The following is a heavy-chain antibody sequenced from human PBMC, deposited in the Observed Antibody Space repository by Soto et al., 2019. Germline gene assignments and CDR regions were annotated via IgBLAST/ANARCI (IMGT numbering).Heavy chain of an antibody. J-gene: IGHJ4*02. V-gene: IGHV3-23*01. CDR1: GFTFRSYA. D-gene: IGHD1-26*01. CDR3: AKGSGSFDY. Sequence: GGSLRLSCAASGFTFRSYAVNWVRQAPGKGLEWVSAISGSGGSTYYADSVKGRFTISRDNSKDTLFLQMNSLRAEDTAVYYYAKGSGSFDYWGQGILVTVSS. CDR2: ISGSGGST.